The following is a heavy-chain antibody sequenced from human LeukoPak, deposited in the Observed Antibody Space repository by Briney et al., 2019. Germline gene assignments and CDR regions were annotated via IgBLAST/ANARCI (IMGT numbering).Heavy chain of an antibody. CDR3: ARRVATVTTGATWFDP. Sequence: NPSETLSLTCTVSGVSLSSSSYYWGWIRQPPGKGLEWIGSMHDSGSTYYNPSLKSRVTISVDTSKNQFSLKVSSVTAADTAAYYCARRVATVTTGATWFDPWGQGTLVTVSS. CDR2: MHDSGST. D-gene: IGHD4-17*01. CDR1: GVSLSSSSYY. V-gene: IGHV4-39*01. J-gene: IGHJ5*02.